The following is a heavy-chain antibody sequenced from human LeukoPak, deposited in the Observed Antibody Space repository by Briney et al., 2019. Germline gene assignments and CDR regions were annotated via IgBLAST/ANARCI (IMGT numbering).Heavy chain of an antibody. D-gene: IGHD6-13*01. CDR3: AKNIRQYSRSVRFDY. Sequence: GGSLRLSCAASGFTFSSYGMSWVRQAPGKGLEWVSAISGSGGSTYYADSVKGRFTISRDNSKNTLYLQMNSLRAEDTAVYYCAKNIRQYSRSVRFDYWGQGTLVTVSS. J-gene: IGHJ4*02. CDR1: GFTFSSYG. V-gene: IGHV3-23*01. CDR2: ISGSGGST.